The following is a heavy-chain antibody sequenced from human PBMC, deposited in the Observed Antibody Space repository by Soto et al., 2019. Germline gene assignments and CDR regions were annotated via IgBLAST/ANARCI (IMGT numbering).Heavy chain of an antibody. CDR1: GGSFSGYY. Sequence: SETLSLTCAVYGGSFSGYYWSWIRQPPGKGLEWIGEINHSGSTNYNPSLKSRVTISVDTSKNQFSLKLSSVTAADTAVYYCARGWGRSGYSYGTFDYWGQGTLVTVS. CDR2: INHSGST. V-gene: IGHV4-34*01. J-gene: IGHJ4*02. CDR3: ARGWGRSGYSYGTFDY. D-gene: IGHD5-18*01.